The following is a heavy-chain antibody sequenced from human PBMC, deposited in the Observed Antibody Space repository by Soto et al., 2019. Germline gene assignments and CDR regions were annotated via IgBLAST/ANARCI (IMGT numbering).Heavy chain of an antibody. CDR1: GFTFSSYG. D-gene: IGHD3-10*01. J-gene: IGHJ4*02. Sequence: QVQLVESGGGVVQPGRSLRLSCAASGFTFSSYGMHWVRQAPGKGLEWVAVISNDGSNRYYADSVKGRFTIARDYSKNTVYLQMNSLRAEDTAVYHCAKASSHYGSGSYYTIHYLGQGTLVTVSS. CDR2: ISNDGSNR. V-gene: IGHV3-30*18. CDR3: AKASSHYGSGSYYTIHY.